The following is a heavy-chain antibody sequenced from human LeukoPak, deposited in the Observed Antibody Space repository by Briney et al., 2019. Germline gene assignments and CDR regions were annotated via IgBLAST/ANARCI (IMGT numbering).Heavy chain of an antibody. V-gene: IGHV4-61*02. CDR1: GGSISSGSYY. Sequence: SETLSLTCTVSGGSISSGSYYWSWIRQPAGKGLEWIGRIYTSGSTNYNPSLKSRVTISVDTSKNQFSLKLSSVTAADTAVYYCASFTEYFDYWGQGTLVTVSS. D-gene: IGHD3-16*01. J-gene: IGHJ4*02. CDR3: ASFTEYFDY. CDR2: IYTSGST.